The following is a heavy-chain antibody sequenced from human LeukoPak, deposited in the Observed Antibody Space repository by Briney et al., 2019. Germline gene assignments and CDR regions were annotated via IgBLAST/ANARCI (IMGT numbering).Heavy chain of an antibody. Sequence: ASVKVSCKASGGTFSSYAISWVRQAPGQGLEWMGGIIPIFGTANYAQKFQGRVTITADKSTSTAYMELSSLRSEDTAVYYCARGVVPAAREGNWFDPWGQGTLVTVSS. CDR1: GGTFSSYA. D-gene: IGHD2-2*01. CDR2: IIPIFGTA. CDR3: ARGVVPAAREGNWFDP. V-gene: IGHV1-69*06. J-gene: IGHJ5*02.